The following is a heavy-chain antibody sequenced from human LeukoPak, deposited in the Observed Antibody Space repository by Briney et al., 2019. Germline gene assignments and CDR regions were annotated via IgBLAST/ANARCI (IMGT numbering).Heavy chain of an antibody. CDR3: ARVRRRYSYGPDY. CDR2: IYHSGST. CDR1: GYSISSGYY. J-gene: IGHJ4*02. V-gene: IGHV4-38-2*02. D-gene: IGHD5-18*01. Sequence: SETLCLTCTVSGYSISSGYYWGWIRQPPGKGLEWIGSIYHSGSTYYNPSLKSRVTISVDTSKNQFSLKLSSVTAADTAVYYCARVRRRYSYGPDYWGQGTLVTVSS.